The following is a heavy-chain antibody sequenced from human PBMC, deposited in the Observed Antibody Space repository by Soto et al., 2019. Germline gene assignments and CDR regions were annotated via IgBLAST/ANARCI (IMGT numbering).Heavy chain of an antibody. D-gene: IGHD4-17*01. V-gene: IGHV4-30-4*02. Sequence: SDSVSLTCTVSGGSISRGNYYWSSIRQPPGKGLEWIGYIYYSGSTYYNSSLESRVTISVDTSKNQFSLKLSSVTAADTAVYYCAREGDYGGNFRFYAFDIWGQGTMVTVS. CDR2: IYYSGST. CDR3: AREGDYGGNFRFYAFDI. CDR1: GGSISRGNYY. J-gene: IGHJ3*02.